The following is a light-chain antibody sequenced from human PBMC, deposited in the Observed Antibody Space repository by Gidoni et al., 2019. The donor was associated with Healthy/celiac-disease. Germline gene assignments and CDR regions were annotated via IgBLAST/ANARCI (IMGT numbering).Light chain of an antibody. J-gene: IGKJ2*03. CDR3: QQYNNWPG. CDR1: QSVSSN. Sequence: EIVMTQAPATLSVSPGERATLSCRASQSVSSNLACYQQKPGQAPRLLIYGASTTATVIPARFSGSGSGTEFTLTISSLQSEDFAVYYCQQYNNWPGFGQGTKLEIK. V-gene: IGKV3-15*01. CDR2: GAS.